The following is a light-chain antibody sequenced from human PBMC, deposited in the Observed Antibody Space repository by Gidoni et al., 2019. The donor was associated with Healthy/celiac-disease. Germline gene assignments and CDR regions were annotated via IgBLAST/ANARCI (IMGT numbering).Light chain of an antibody. CDR3: QQYGSSPLFT. Sequence: EIVLTQSPGTQSLSPGERATLSGRASQSVSSSYLAWYQQKPGQAPRLLSYCASSRATGIPDRFSGSGSGTDFTITISRLEPEDFAVYYCQQYGSSPLFTFGPGTKVDIK. V-gene: IGKV3-20*01. CDR2: CAS. CDR1: QSVSSSY. J-gene: IGKJ3*01.